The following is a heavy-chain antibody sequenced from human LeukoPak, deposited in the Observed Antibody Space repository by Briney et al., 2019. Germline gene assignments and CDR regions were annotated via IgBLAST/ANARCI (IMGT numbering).Heavy chain of an antibody. Sequence: SETLSLTCTVSGGSISSYYWSWIRQPPGRGLEWIGYFYYSGSTNYNPSLKSRVNISVDTSKNQFSLKLSSVTAADTAVYYCASSEGYCSGGSCYGANWFDPWGQGTLVTVSS. D-gene: IGHD2-15*01. V-gene: IGHV4-59*01. CDR2: FYYSGST. CDR1: GGSISSYY. CDR3: ASSEGYCSGGSCYGANWFDP. J-gene: IGHJ5*02.